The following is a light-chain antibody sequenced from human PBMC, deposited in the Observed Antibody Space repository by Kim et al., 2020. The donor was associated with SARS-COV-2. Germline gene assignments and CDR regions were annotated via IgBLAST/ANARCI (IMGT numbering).Light chain of an antibody. CDR2: DAS. Sequence: ASIGDRVTITCQASQDIKDYLNWHQQKPGKAPKLLILDASTLETGVSSKFSRSGSGTDFTFTINNLPPADVATYYCQQYDSLPLTFGGGTKV. CDR1: QDIKDY. J-gene: IGKJ4*01. CDR3: QQYDSLPLT. V-gene: IGKV1-33*01.